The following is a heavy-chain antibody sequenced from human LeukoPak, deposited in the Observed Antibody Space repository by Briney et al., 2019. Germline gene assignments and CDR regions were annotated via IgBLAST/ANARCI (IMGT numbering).Heavy chain of an antibody. CDR2: IYAGDADT. CDR3: ARFRGELMDGFDF. Sequence: PGASLKISCKGSGHSFSTDWIALVRQLPGKGLEWMGVIYAGDADTRYNPSFQGQVSISADKTLHTAYLQWTNLEASDTAMYYCARFRGELMDGFDFWGQGTLVTVSS. CDR1: GHSFSTDW. V-gene: IGHV5-51*01. J-gene: IGHJ4*02. D-gene: IGHD1-7*01.